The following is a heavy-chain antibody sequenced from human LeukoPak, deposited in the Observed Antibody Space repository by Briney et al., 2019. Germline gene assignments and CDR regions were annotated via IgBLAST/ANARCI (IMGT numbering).Heavy chain of an antibody. V-gene: IGHV3-7*01. CDR3: GRGGGGDGSGWSTTDY. CDR2: IKQDGSEK. Sequence: GGSLRLSCAASGFTFSRYYMTWVRQAPGKGLEWVANIKQDGSEKFYVDSVKGRFTISRDNAKNSLYLQMNSLRVEDTAMYYWGRGGGGDGSGWSTTDYWGQGTLVTISS. J-gene: IGHJ4*02. D-gene: IGHD6-19*01. CDR1: GFTFSRYY.